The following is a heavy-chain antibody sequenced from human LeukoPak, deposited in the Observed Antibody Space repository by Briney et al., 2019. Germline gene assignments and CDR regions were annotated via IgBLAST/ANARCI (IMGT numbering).Heavy chain of an antibody. V-gene: IGHV3-30*02. CDR3: AKDFGEDFVFDY. D-gene: IGHD3-10*01. CDR2: IRYDGSNK. CDR1: GFTFSSYG. J-gene: IGHJ4*02. Sequence: GGSLRLSCAASGFTFSSYGMHWVRQAPGKGLEWVAFIRYDGSNKYYADSVKGRFTISRDNSKNTLYLQMNSLRAEDTAVYYCAKDFGEDFVFDYWGQGTLVTVSS.